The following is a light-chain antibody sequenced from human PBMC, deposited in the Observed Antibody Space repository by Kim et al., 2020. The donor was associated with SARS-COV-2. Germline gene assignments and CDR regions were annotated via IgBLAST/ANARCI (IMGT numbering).Light chain of an antibody. CDR3: HQYAASFT. Sequence: LSPGERAILSCRASQAVSNRYLAWYQQRPGQAPRLLIYGASTRATGISDRFIGSGSGTEFTLTISRLEPEDSAVYHCHQYAASFTFGGGTKVDIK. V-gene: IGKV3-20*01. J-gene: IGKJ4*01. CDR2: GAS. CDR1: QAVSNRY.